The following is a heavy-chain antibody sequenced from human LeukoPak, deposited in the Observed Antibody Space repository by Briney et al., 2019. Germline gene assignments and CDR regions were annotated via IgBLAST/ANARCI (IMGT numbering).Heavy chain of an antibody. CDR2: IIPIFGTA. Sequence: SVKVSCKASGGTFSSYAISWVRQAPGQGLEWMGGIIPIFGTANYAQKFQGRVTITADESTSTAYMELSSLRSEDTAVYYYARVLSLYYYYYMDVWGKGTTVTVSS. D-gene: IGHD2/OR15-2a*01. V-gene: IGHV1-69*13. CDR3: ARVLSLYYYYYMDV. CDR1: GGTFSSYA. J-gene: IGHJ6*03.